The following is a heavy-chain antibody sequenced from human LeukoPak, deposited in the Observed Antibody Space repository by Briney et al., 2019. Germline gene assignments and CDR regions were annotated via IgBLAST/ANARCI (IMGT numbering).Heavy chain of an antibody. D-gene: IGHD2-15*01. J-gene: IGHJ6*02. CDR1: GFTFSSYW. CDR2: INSDGSST. Sequence: PGGSLRLSCAASGFTFSSYWMNWARQAPGKGLVWVSRINSDGSSTSYADSVKGRFTISRDNAKNTLYLQMNSLRAEDTAVYYCARAEYCSGGSCYSYYGMDVWGQGTTVTVSS. CDR3: ARAEYCSGGSCYSYYGMDV. V-gene: IGHV3-74*01.